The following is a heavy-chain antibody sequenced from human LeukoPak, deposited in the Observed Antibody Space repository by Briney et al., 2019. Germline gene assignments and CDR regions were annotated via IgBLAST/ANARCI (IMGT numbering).Heavy chain of an antibody. J-gene: IGHJ4*02. Sequence: SETLSLTCAVSGYSISSGYYWGWIRQPPGKGLEWIGSIYHSGSTYYNPSLKSRVTISVDTSKNQFSLKLSSVTAADTAVYYRARDREFDYGSGTTPFDYWGQGTLVTVSS. CDR1: GYSISSGYY. CDR2: IYHSGST. V-gene: IGHV4-38-2*02. D-gene: IGHD3-10*01. CDR3: ARDREFDYGSGTTPFDY.